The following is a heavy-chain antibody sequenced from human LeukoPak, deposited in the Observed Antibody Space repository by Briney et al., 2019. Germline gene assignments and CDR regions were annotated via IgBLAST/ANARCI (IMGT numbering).Heavy chain of an antibody. CDR2: INLSGST. CDR1: GGSFSGYY. D-gene: IGHD1-26*01. Sequence: SETLSLTCAVHGGSFSGYYWSSIRQPPGKGLGWICEINLSGSTNYNTTLKSRITISVDTSKRQFSLKLSSVTAADTAVYYCARELSGSYYDPPLHYYYYCMDVWGKGTTVTISS. V-gene: IGHV4-34*01. CDR3: ARELSGSYYDPPLHYYYYCMDV. J-gene: IGHJ6*03.